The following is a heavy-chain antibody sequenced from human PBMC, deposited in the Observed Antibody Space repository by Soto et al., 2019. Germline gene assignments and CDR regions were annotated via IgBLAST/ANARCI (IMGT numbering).Heavy chain of an antibody. V-gene: IGHV3-73*01. J-gene: IGHJ4*02. D-gene: IGHD4-17*01. CDR1: GFTFSGSA. CDR3: TRQVLVAYGDYDFDY. CDR2: IRSKANSYAT. Sequence: EVQLVESGGGLVQPGGSLKLSCAASGFTFSGSAMHWVRQASGKGLEWVSRIRSKANSYATAYAASVKGRFTISRDDSKNTAYLQMNSLKTEDTAVYYCTRQVLVAYGDYDFDYWGQGTLVTVSS.